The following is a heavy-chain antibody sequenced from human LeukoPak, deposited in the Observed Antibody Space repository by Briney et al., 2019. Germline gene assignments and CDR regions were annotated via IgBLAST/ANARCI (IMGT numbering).Heavy chain of an antibody. CDR2: IYYSGST. V-gene: IGHV4-59*01. Sequence: SETLSLTCTVSGGSISSYYWSWIRQPPGKGLEWIGYIYYSGSTNYNPSLKSRVTISIDTSKNQFSLKLSSVTAADTAVYYCASKNYYDSSGYYYWGQGTLVTVSS. J-gene: IGHJ4*02. CDR3: ASKNYYDSSGYYY. CDR1: GGSISSYY. D-gene: IGHD3-22*01.